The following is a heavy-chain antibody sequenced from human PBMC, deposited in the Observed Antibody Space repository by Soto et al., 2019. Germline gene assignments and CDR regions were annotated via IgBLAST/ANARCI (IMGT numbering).Heavy chain of an antibody. V-gene: IGHV5-51*01. CDR1: GYSFTSYW. CDR2: IYPGDSDT. Sequence: GESLKISCKGSGYSFTSYWIGWVRQMPGKGLEWMGIIYPGDSDTRYSPSFQGQVTISADKSISTAYLQWSSLKASDTAMYYCARDFGYYYDSSGYGAFDIWGQGTMVTVSS. J-gene: IGHJ3*02. D-gene: IGHD3-22*01. CDR3: ARDFGYYYDSSGYGAFDI.